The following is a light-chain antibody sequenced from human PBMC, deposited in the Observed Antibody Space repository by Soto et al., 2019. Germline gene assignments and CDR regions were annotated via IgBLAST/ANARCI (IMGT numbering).Light chain of an antibody. CDR3: LLYFGGAQV. Sequence: QTVVTQEPSLTVSPGGTVTLTCASSTGAVTNDNYPNWLQQKPGQAPRGLIYSANNRHSWTPARFSGSLLGGKAALTLSGVQPEDEGDYYCLLYFGGAQVFGGGTKPTVL. V-gene: IGLV7-43*01. CDR2: SAN. CDR1: TGAVTNDNY. J-gene: IGLJ2*01.